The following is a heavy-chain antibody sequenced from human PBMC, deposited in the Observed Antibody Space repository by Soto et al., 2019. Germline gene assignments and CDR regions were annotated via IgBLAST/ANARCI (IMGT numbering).Heavy chain of an antibody. CDR1: GGTFSSYA. CDR2: IIPIFGTA. J-gene: IGHJ4*02. CDR3: AREIGMWPNFEY. Sequence: ASVKVSCKASGGTFSSYAISCVRQAPGQGLEWMGGIIPIFGTANYAQKFQGRVTITADESTSTAYMELSSLRSEDTAVYYCAREIGMWPNFEYWGQGTLVTVSS. V-gene: IGHV1-69*13. D-gene: IGHD1-20*01.